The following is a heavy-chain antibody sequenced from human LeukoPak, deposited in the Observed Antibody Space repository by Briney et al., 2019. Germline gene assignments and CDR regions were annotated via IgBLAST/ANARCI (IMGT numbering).Heavy chain of an antibody. CDR2: IYSSGTT. Sequence: SETLSLTCTVSGGSISNYYWTWIRQPAGKGLEWIGRIYSSGTTNYNPSLKSRVTMSVDTSKNQFSLNLTSVTAADTAVYYCARSKDILTGYCFDYWGQGTLVTVSS. J-gene: IGHJ4*02. CDR1: GGSISNYY. D-gene: IGHD3-9*01. V-gene: IGHV4-4*07. CDR3: ARSKDILTGYCFDY.